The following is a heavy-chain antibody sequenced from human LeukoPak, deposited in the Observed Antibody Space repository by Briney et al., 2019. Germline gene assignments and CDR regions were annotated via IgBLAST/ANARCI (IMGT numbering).Heavy chain of an antibody. CDR3: ARAGSSSWYSNRLDP. CDR1: GFTFSSYW. Sequence: GGSLRLSCAASGFTFSSYWMHWVRQAPGKGLVWVSRINSDGRSTSYADSVKGRFTISRDNAKNPLYLQMNSWRAEDTAVYYCARAGSSSWYSNRLDPRGQGTLVTVSS. J-gene: IGHJ5*02. D-gene: IGHD6-13*01. V-gene: IGHV3-74*01. CDR2: INSDGRST.